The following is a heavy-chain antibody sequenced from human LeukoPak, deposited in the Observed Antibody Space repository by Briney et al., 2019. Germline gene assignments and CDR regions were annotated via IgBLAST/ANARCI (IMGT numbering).Heavy chain of an antibody. V-gene: IGHV3-20*04. D-gene: IGHD2-2*01. CDR3: AREGDCSSTSCYLFDY. J-gene: IGHJ4*02. CDR2: ITWNGGST. CDR1: GFIYDVYG. Sequence: GGPLRLFCAVSGFIYDVYGMRWVRRAPGKGREWVSGITWNGGSTGYADSVKGRYTISRDNAKNSLYLQMNSLRAEDTALYYCAREGDCSSTSCYLFDYWGQGTLVTVSS.